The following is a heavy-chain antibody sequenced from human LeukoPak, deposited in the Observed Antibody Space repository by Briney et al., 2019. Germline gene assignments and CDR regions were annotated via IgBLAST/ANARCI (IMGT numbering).Heavy chain of an antibody. Sequence: GASVKVSCKASGYTFTSYDINWVRQATGQGLEWMGWMNPNSGNTGYAQKFQGRVTMTRNTSISTAYMELSSLRSEDTAVYYCASEFRETRGSSSGGLDYWGQGTLVTVPS. CDR1: GYTFTSYD. CDR2: MNPNSGNT. V-gene: IGHV1-8*01. J-gene: IGHJ4*02. D-gene: IGHD6-6*01. CDR3: ASEFRETRGSSSGGLDY.